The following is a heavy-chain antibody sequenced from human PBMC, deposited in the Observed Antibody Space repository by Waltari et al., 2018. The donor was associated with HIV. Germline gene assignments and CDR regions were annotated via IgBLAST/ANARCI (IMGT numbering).Heavy chain of an antibody. CDR1: GFAVSSYA. D-gene: IGHD3-3*01. CDR2: ISGIGGST. CDR3: AKGYYDFWSGYLYGMDV. Sequence: DVQQLEPGGAFVQPGWSLSLSCAATGFAVSSYATSWVRHAPQKVLEWVSSISGIGGSTYYADSVKGRFTISRDNSKNTLYLQMNSLRAEDTAVYYCAKGYYDFWSGYLYGMDVWGQGTTVTVSS. V-gene: IGHV3-23*01. J-gene: IGHJ6*02.